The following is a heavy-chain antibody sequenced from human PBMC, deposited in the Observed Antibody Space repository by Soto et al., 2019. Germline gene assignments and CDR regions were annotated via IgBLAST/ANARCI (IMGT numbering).Heavy chain of an antibody. V-gene: IGHV4-59*08. CDR3: ARGTPSPLIVRSSRGPWFDP. D-gene: IGHD2-15*01. CDR2: MYYGGRT. J-gene: IGHJ5*02. CDR1: GGSISSYY. Sequence: PSETLSLTCTVSGGSISSYYWSWIRQPPGKGLEWIGYMYYGGRTNYNPSLKSRVTISVDTSKMQVSLKLSSVTAAVTAVYFCARGTPSPLIVRSSRGPWFDPWGQGTLVTVS.